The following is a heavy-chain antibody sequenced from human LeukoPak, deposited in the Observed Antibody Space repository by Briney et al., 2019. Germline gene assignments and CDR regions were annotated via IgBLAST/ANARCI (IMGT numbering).Heavy chain of an antibody. Sequence: PSETLSLTCTVSGGSISSYYWSWVRQPPGKGLEWIGYIYYSGSTNYNPSLKSRVTISVDTSKNQFSLKLSSVTAADTAVYYCARQEWRRSDFDYWGQGTLVTVSS. V-gene: IGHV4-59*08. CDR3: ARQEWRRSDFDY. CDR1: GGSISSYY. J-gene: IGHJ4*02. CDR2: IYYSGST. D-gene: IGHD5-12*01.